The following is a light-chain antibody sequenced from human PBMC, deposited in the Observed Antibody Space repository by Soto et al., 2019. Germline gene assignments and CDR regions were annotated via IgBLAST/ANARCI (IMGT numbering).Light chain of an antibody. CDR3: SSYTGAYTLV. V-gene: IGLV2-14*01. CDR1: SSDVGAYNY. Sequence: QSALAQPASVSGSPGQSIAITCTGTSSDVGAYNYVSWYQQHPGKAPKLIVHEVSDRPSGVSDRFSGSKSGNTASLTISGLQAEDEADYYCSSYTGAYTLVFGTGTKVT. CDR2: EVS. J-gene: IGLJ1*01.